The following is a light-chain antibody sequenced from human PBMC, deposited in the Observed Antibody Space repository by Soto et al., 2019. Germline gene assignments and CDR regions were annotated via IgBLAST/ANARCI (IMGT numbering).Light chain of an antibody. Sequence: QSALTQPASVSGSPGQSITVSCTGTSSDVGGYSLVSWYHQNPGNAPKLVIYEGTKRPSGVSHRLSGSKSGNTASLTISGLQAEDEGDYSCFSYTSTTVIFGGGTKVTVL. V-gene: IGLV2-23*01. CDR2: EGT. CDR1: SSDVGGYSL. J-gene: IGLJ2*01. CDR3: FSYTSTTVI.